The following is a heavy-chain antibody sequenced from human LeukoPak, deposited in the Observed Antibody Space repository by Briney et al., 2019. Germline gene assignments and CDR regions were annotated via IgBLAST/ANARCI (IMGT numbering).Heavy chain of an antibody. V-gene: IGHV3-7*01. CDR3: ATVAATRSNTYFDY. CDR1: GFTFSSYW. Sequence: GGSLRLSCAASGFTFSSYWMSWVRQAPGKGLGWVANIKQDGSEKYYVDSVKGRFTISRDNAKNSLYLQMNSLRAEDTAVYYCATVAATRSNTYFDYWGQGTLVTVSS. D-gene: IGHD6-19*01. J-gene: IGHJ4*02. CDR2: IKQDGSEK.